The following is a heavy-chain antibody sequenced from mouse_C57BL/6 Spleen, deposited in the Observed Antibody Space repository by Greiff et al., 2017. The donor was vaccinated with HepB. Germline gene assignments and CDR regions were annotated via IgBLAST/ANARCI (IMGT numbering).Heavy chain of an antibody. D-gene: IGHD1-1*01. CDR2: ISDGGSYT. J-gene: IGHJ2*01. V-gene: IGHV5-4*03. Sequence: EVKLVESGGGLVKPGGSLKLSCAASGFTFSSYAMSWVRQTPEKRLEWVATISDGGSYTYYPDNVKGRFTISRDNAKNNLYLQMSHLKSEDTAMYYCARGAYGSSSHFDYWGQGTTLTVSS. CDR3: ARGAYGSSSHFDY. CDR1: GFTFSSYA.